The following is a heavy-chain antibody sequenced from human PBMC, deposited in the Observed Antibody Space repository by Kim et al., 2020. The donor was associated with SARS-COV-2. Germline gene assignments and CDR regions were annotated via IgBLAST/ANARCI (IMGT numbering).Heavy chain of an antibody. Sequence: ASVKVSCKASGYTFTSYGISWVRQAPGQGLEWMGWISAYNGNTNYAQKLQGRVTMTTDTSTSTAYMELRSLRSDDTAVYYCARDKGYGSGSPPSYYYYYYMDVWGKGTTVTFSS. CDR1: GYTFTSYG. CDR3: ARDKGYGSGSPPSYYYYYYMDV. J-gene: IGHJ6*03. D-gene: IGHD3-10*01. V-gene: IGHV1-18*01. CDR2: ISAYNGNT.